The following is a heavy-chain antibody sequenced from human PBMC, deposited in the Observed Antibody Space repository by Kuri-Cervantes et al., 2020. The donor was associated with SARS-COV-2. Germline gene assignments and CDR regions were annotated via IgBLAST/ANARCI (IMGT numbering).Heavy chain of an antibody. D-gene: IGHD3-10*01. CDR1: GGTFSSYA. CDR3: AREGQTYYYGSGSYRIFDY. Sequence: SVKVSCKASGGTFSSYAISWVRQAPGQGLEWMGGIIPIFGTANYAQKFQGRVTITADESTSTAYMELSSLRSEDTAVYYCAREGQTYYYGSGSYRIFDYWGQGTLVTVSS. J-gene: IGHJ4*02. V-gene: IGHV1-69*13. CDR2: IIPIFGTA.